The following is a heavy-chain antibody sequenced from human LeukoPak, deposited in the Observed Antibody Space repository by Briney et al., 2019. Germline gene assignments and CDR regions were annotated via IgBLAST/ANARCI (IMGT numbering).Heavy chain of an antibody. V-gene: IGHV4-61*02. J-gene: IGHJ4*02. CDR2: IYTSGNT. Sequence: PSETLPLTCTVSGGSISSGSYYWSWVRQPAGTGLEWIGRIYTSGNTDYSPSLKSRVTISVDTSKNQFSLNLTSVTAADTAVYYCARDNFRYPGLVDYWGQGTLVSVSS. D-gene: IGHD2/OR15-2a*01. CDR1: GGSISSGSYY. CDR3: ARDNFRYPGLVDY.